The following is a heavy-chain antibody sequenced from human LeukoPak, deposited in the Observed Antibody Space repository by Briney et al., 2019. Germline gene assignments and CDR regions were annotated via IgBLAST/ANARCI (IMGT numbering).Heavy chain of an antibody. J-gene: IGHJ4*02. V-gene: IGHV3-74*01. Sequence: GGSLRLSCAASGFIFRNYWMHWVRQAPGKGLVWVARINPNGITTTYTDSVKGRFTISRDNAKNTLYPQMNSLRVEDTAVYYCARDFAGDRDYWGQGTLVTVSS. D-gene: IGHD4-17*01. CDR1: GFIFRNYW. CDR2: INPNGITT. CDR3: ARDFAGDRDY.